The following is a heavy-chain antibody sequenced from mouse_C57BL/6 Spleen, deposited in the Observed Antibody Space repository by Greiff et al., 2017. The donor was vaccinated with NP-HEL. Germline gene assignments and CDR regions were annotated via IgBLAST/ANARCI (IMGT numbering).Heavy chain of an antibody. CDR1: GYTFTSYW. J-gene: IGHJ3*01. V-gene: IGHV1-69*01. CDR2: IDPSDSYT. Sequence: QVQLKQPGAELVMPGASVKLSCKASGYTFTSYWMHWVKQRPGQGLEWIGEIDPSDSYTNYNQKFKGKSTLTVDKSSSTAYMQLSSLTSEDSAVYYCARSEEGFAYWGQGTLVTVSA. CDR3: ARSEEGFAY.